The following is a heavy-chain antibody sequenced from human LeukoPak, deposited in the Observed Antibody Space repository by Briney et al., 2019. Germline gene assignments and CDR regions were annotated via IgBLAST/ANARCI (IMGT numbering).Heavy chain of an antibody. V-gene: IGHV1-69*01. Sequence: ASVKVSCKASGGTFSSYAISWVRQAPGQGLEWMGGIIPIFGTANYAQKFQGRVTITADESTSTAYMELSSLRSEDTAVYYCARDPCGGDCYHAFDIWGQGTMVTVSS. D-gene: IGHD2-21*02. CDR1: GGTFSSYA. CDR3: ARDPCGGDCYHAFDI. CDR2: IIPIFGTA. J-gene: IGHJ3*02.